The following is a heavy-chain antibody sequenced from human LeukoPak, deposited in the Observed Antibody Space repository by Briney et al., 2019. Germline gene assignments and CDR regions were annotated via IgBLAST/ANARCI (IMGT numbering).Heavy chain of an antibody. V-gene: IGHV3-66*02. J-gene: IGHJ4*02. CDR3: MRQGLGGAGR. D-gene: IGHD6-19*01. Sequence: GGSLRLSCAASGFTVSSNHMNWVRQAPGKGREWVSVIFSGGDTSYADSVKGRFTISRDSSKNTLFLQMNSLTPEDTAVYYCMRQGLGGAGRWGQGTMVTVSS. CDR2: IFSGGDT. CDR1: GFTVSSNH.